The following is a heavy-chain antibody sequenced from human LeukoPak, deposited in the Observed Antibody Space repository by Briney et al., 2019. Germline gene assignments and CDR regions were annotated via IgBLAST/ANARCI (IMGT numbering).Heavy chain of an antibody. V-gene: IGHV4-59*08. CDR3: ASAVTHYYDSSAEFLN. CDR1: GGSISSYY. D-gene: IGHD3-22*01. Sequence: SETPSLTCTVSGGSISSYYWSWIRQPPGKGLEWIGYIYYSGSTNYNPSLKSRVTISVDTSKNQFSLKLSSVTAADTAVYYCASAVTHYYDSSAEFLNWGQGTLVTVSS. CDR2: IYYSGST. J-gene: IGHJ4*02.